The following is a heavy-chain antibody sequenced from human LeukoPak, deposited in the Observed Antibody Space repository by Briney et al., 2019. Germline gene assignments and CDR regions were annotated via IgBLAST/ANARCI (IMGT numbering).Heavy chain of an antibody. Sequence: ASVKVSCKASGYTFTGYYMHWVRQAPGQGLECMGWINPNSGGTNYAQKFQGRVTMTRDTSISTAYMELSRLRSDDTAVYYCARDAEFGRAFDIWGQGTMVTVSS. D-gene: IGHD3-16*01. V-gene: IGHV1-2*02. J-gene: IGHJ3*02. CDR1: GYTFTGYY. CDR2: INPNSGGT. CDR3: ARDAEFGRAFDI.